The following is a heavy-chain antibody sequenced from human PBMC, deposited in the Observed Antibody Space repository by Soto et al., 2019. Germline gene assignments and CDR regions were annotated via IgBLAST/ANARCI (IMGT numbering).Heavy chain of an antibody. CDR2: IIPIFGTA. J-gene: IGHJ5*02. Sequence: GASVKVSCKASGGTFSSYAISWVRQAPGQGLEWMGGIIPIFGTANYAQKFQGRVTITADESTSTAYMELSSLRSEDTAVYYCARDCGGDCYYIHNWFDPWGQGTLVTVSS. V-gene: IGHV1-69*13. CDR3: ARDCGGDCYYIHNWFDP. CDR1: GGTFSSYA. D-gene: IGHD2-21*02.